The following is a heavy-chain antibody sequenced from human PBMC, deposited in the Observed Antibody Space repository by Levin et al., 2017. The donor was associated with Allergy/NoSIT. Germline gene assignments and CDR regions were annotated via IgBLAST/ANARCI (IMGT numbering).Heavy chain of an antibody. V-gene: IGHV3-30*04. D-gene: IGHD6-13*01. CDR2: ISYDGSNK. J-gene: IGHJ6*02. CDR1: GFTFSSYA. CDR3: ARDVRYSSSWSEAYYYYYGMDV. Sequence: GGSLRLSCAASGFTFSSYAMHWVRQAPGKGLEWVAVISYDGSNKYYADSVKGRFTISRDNSKNTLYLQMNSLRAEDTAVYYCARDVRYSSSWSEAYYYYYGMDVWGQGTTVTVSS.